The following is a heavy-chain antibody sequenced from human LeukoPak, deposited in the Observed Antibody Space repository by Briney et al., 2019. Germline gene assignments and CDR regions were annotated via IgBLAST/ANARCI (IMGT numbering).Heavy chain of an antibody. J-gene: IGHJ4*02. Sequence: PSETLSLTCTGSGGSISSYDWSWVRQPPGKGVEWIGYIYYRVSTNYNPSLKSRVTISVDPSKNQFSLKLSSVTAADTAVYYCARPAHYGSGSYPYYFDYWGQGTLVTVSS. CDR3: ARPAHYGSGSYPYYFDY. CDR2: IYYRVST. D-gene: IGHD3-10*01. CDR1: GGSISSYD. V-gene: IGHV4-59*01.